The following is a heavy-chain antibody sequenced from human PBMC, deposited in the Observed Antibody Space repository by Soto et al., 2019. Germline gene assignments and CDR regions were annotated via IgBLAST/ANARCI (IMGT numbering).Heavy chain of an antibody. V-gene: IGHV3-21*01. J-gene: IGHJ3*02. CDR1: GFTFSSYS. CDR3: ARDKRPLIGFGEAGDI. D-gene: IGHD3-10*01. CDR2: ISSSSSYI. Sequence: CGSLRLSCAASGFTFSSYSMNWVRQAPGKGLEWVSSISSSSSYIYYADSVKGRFTISRDNAKNSLYLQMNSLRDEDTAGYYCARDKRPLIGFGEAGDIWGQGTMVTVS.